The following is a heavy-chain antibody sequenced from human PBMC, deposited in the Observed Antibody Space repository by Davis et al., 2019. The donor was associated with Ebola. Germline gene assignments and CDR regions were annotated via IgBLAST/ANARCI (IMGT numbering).Heavy chain of an antibody. V-gene: IGHV5-51*01. CDR2: IYPGDSDT. CDR3: ARQTHHFLSGPRTWFDP. J-gene: IGHJ5*02. Sequence: GESLKISCKVSGYSFTNYWIGWVRQMPGKGLEWMGLIYPGDSDTRYSPSFHGQVTISADKSISTAYLQWNSLKASDTAMYYCARQTHHFLSGPRTWFDPWGQGTLVTVSS. CDR1: GYSFTNYW. D-gene: IGHD3-3*02.